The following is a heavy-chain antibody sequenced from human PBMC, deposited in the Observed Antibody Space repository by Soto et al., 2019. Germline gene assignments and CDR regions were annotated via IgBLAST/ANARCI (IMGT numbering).Heavy chain of an antibody. Sequence: SETLSLTCTVSGGSISSSSYYWGWIRQPPGKGLEWIGSIYYSGSTYYNPSLKSRVTISVDTSKNQFSLKLSSVTAADTAVYYCARRYYDILPGYYNPHFDYWGQGTLVTVSS. V-gene: IGHV4-39*01. J-gene: IGHJ4*02. CDR2: IYYSGST. CDR1: GGSISSSSYY. CDR3: ARRYYDILPGYYNPHFDY. D-gene: IGHD3-9*01.